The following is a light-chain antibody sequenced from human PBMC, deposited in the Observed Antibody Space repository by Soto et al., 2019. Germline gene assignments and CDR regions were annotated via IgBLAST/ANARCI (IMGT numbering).Light chain of an antibody. CDR3: HQYPNSPPIN. V-gene: IGKV3-15*01. CDR1: HSVSSN. CDR2: GAS. Sequence: THSCRASHSVSSNYLAWYQHKPGQAPRLLIYGASTRATGIPARFSGSGYRKTSSHTSISSRHADFAVFYCHQYPNSPPINFGQGTRLEIK. J-gene: IGKJ5*01.